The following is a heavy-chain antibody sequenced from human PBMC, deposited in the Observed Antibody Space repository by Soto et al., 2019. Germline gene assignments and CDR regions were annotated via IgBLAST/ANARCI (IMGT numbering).Heavy chain of an antibody. V-gene: IGHV3-9*01. CDR2: INWNSGSI. D-gene: IGHD3-9*01. CDR1: GFTFDDYA. Sequence: GGSLRLSCAASGFTFDDYAMHRARHAPGKGLEWVSGINWNSGSIGYADSVKGRFTISRDNAKNSLYLQMNRLRAEDTALYFCAIVSYYDILTSKTGTGAFYTCGLQTMVTISS. J-gene: IGHJ3*02. CDR3: AIVSYYDILTSKTGTGAFYT.